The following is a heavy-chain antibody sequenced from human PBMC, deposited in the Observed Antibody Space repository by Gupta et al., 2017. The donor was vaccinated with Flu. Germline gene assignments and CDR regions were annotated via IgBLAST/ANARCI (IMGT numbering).Heavy chain of an antibody. CDR1: GFTFSNAW. J-gene: IGHJ5*02. Sequence: EVQLLESGGGLVKPGGSLRLSCAASGFTFSNAWMSWVRQAPGKGLEWVGRIKSKTDGGTTDYAAPVKGRFTISRDDSKNTLYLQMNSMKPEETAVYYCTTDVERWTSLNWFDPWGQGTLVTVSS. CDR3: TTDVERWTSLNWFDP. D-gene: IGHD3/OR15-3a*01. V-gene: IGHV3-15*01. CDR2: IKSKTDGGTT.